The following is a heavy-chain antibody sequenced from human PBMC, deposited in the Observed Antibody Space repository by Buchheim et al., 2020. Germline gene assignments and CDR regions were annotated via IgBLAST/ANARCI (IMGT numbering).Heavy chain of an antibody. D-gene: IGHD6-25*01. Sequence: QVQLYESGPGLVKPSQTLSLTCTVSGGSISSGGYFWSWIRQHPGKGLEWIGYIYYSGSTYYNPSLKSRVTISVDPSANQFSLKVNSVTAADTAVYYCARESSSGSTNWFDPWGQGTL. CDR1: GGSISSGGYF. CDR2: IYYSGST. V-gene: IGHV4-31*03. CDR3: ARESSSGSTNWFDP. J-gene: IGHJ5*02.